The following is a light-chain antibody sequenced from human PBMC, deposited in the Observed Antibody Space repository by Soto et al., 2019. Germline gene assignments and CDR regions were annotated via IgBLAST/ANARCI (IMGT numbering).Light chain of an antibody. CDR2: SND. CDR1: SSNIGSNT. J-gene: IGLJ3*02. CDR3: AAWDDSLNGPV. V-gene: IGLV1-44*01. Sequence: QAVVTQPPSASGTPGQRVTISCSGSSSNIGSNTVNWYQQLPGTAPKFLIYSNDQRPSGVPERFSGFKSGTSGSLAISGLQSEDGADYYCAAWDDSLNGPVFGGGTQLTVL.